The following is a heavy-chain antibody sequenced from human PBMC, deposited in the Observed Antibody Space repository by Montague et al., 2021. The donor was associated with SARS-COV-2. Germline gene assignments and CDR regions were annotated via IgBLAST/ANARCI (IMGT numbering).Heavy chain of an antibody. J-gene: IGHJ6*02. Sequence: SLRLSCAAAGLTVSEHYMSWVRQAPGKRLEWVSLLFRGGKPYYADSVTGRFTISRDGSNNILFLQMNSVRLEDTAVYFCAREEGGVGGVLGPLLYHGMDVWGQGTTVTVSS. CDR2: LFRGGKP. CDR1: GLTVSEHY. V-gene: IGHV3-66*02. CDR3: AREEGGVGGVLGPLLYHGMDV. D-gene: IGHD3-16*01.